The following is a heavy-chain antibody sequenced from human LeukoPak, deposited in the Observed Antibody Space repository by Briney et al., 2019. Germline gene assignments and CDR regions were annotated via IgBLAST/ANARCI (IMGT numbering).Heavy chain of an antibody. V-gene: IGHV4-59*01. CDR2: IYYSGST. Sequence: PSETLSLTCTVSGGSISSYYWSWIRQPPGKGLEWIGYIYYSGSTNYNPSLKSRVTISVDTSKNQFSLKLSSVTAADTAVYYCARVPYLYGSGSYYYYYMDVWGKGTTVTVSS. J-gene: IGHJ6*03. CDR3: ARVPYLYGSGSYYYYYMDV. CDR1: GGSISSYY. D-gene: IGHD3-10*01.